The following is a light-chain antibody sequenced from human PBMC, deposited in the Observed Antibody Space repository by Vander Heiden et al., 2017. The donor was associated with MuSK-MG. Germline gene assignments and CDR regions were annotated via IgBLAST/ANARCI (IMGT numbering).Light chain of an antibody. Sequence: SAIPQPASVPASPGQSITISCTRTSSDVSGYNYDSWYQQHPGKAPKLMIYNVRNRPSGVSNRVSVSKSSNTASLTISALQAEDEDDYYCSSYTSGSTRVVFGGGTKLTVL. V-gene: IGLV2-14*01. CDR3: SSYTSGSTRVV. CDR2: NVR. CDR1: SSDVSGYNY. J-gene: IGLJ2*01.